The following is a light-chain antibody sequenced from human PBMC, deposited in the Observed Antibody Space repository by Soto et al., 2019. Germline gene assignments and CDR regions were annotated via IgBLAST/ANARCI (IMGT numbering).Light chain of an antibody. CDR2: AAS. CDR3: QRYHSALLT. V-gene: IGKV1-27*01. J-gene: IGKJ3*01. Sequence: DIQMTQSPSSLSASVGDRVTMTCRPGQDFRNNVAWYQQKPGEVPKLLTYAASTLQSGVPARFSGGGFGTDFTLTISSLRPEDVATYYCQRYHSALLTFGPGTKVDLK. CDR1: QDFRNN.